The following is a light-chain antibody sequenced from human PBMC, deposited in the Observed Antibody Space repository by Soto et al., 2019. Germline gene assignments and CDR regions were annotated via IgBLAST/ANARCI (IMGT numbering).Light chain of an antibody. V-gene: IGKV3-11*01. CDR2: DAS. CDR1: QSVSSY. CDR3: QQRSNWPPERFT. J-gene: IGKJ3*01. Sequence: EIVLTQSPATLSLSPGERATLSCRASQSVSSYLAWYQQKPGQAPRLLIYDASNRATGIPARFSGSGSGTDFTLTISSLEPEDFAVYYCQQRSNWPPERFTFGPGTKWISN.